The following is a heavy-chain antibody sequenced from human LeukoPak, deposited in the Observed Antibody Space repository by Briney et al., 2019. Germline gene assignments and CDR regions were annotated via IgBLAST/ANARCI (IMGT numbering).Heavy chain of an antibody. J-gene: IGHJ4*02. D-gene: IGHD5-18*01. CDR2: ISSSSTYI. V-gene: IGHV3-21*01. Sequence: SGGSLRLSCAASGFTFSSYSMNWVRQAPGKGLEWVSSISSSSTYIYYADSVRGRFAISRDNAKSSLYLQMNSLRAEDTAVYYCARGDTAFDYWGQGTLVTVSS. CDR3: ARGDTAFDY. CDR1: GFTFSSYS.